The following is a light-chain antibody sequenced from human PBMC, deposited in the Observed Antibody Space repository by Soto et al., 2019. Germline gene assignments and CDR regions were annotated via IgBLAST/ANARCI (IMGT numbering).Light chain of an antibody. Sequence: EIVLTQSPGTLSLSPGERGTLSCRASQNLGTLYLAWFQQKSGQAPRLLIYGASTRATGIPARFSGSGSGTEFTLTISSLQSEDFAVYYCQQYNNWPPLTFGGGTKVEIK. CDR2: GAS. CDR3: QQYNNWPPLT. CDR1: QNLGTLY. V-gene: IGKV3-15*01. J-gene: IGKJ4*01.